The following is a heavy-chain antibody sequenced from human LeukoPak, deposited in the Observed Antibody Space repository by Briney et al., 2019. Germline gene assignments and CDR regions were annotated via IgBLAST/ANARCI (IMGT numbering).Heavy chain of an antibody. Sequence: EASVKVSCKASGYTFTSYAMHWVRQAPGQRLEWMGWINAGNGNTKYSQKFQGRVTITRDTSASTAYMELSSLRSGDTAVYYCARGSRIVGATTEFDYWGQGTLVTVSS. D-gene: IGHD1-26*01. CDR2: INAGNGNT. J-gene: IGHJ4*02. V-gene: IGHV1-3*01. CDR3: ARGSRIVGATTEFDY. CDR1: GYTFTSYA.